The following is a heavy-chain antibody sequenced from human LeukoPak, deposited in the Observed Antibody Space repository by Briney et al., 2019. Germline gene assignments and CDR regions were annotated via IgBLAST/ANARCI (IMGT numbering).Heavy chain of an antibody. CDR2: IYPDNSDT. CDR1: GYSFTSYW. CDR3: VCDRGNFDSFDF. V-gene: IGHV5-51*01. Sequence: GESLKISCKGSGYSFTSYWIGWVRQMPGKGLEWMGLIYPDNSDTRYSPSFHGQVTISADKSISTAYLQWSSLKASDTAVYYCVCDRGNFDSFDFWGQGTLVTVSS. D-gene: IGHD3-3*02. J-gene: IGHJ4*02.